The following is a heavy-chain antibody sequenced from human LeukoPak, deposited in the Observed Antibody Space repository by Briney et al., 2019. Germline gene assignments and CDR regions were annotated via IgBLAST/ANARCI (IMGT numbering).Heavy chain of an antibody. Sequence: PSETLSLTCTVSGCSISSYYWSWIRQPPGKGLEWIGYIYYSGSTNYNPSLKSRVTISVDTSKNQFSLKLSSVTAADTAVYYCARSGKRANYYDSSGYYYAFDYWGQGTLVTVSS. CDR3: ARSGKRANYYDSSGYYYAFDY. V-gene: IGHV4-59*01. CDR1: GCSISSYY. J-gene: IGHJ4*02. D-gene: IGHD3-22*01. CDR2: IYYSGST.